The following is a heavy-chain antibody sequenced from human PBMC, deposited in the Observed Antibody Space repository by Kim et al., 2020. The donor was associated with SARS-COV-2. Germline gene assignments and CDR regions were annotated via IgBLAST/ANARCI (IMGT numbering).Heavy chain of an antibody. CDR1: GFTFSTNS. J-gene: IGHJ2*01. CDR2: ISGDSADI. D-gene: IGHD4-4*01. CDR3: TTYSRQGPGGFYWYADV. V-gene: IGHV3-48*02. Sequence: GGSLRLSCAASGFTFSTNSINWFRQAPGKGLQWVSYISGDSADIFYADSVKGRFTVSRDNAKNSLYLQMNSLRDEDTAMYYCTTYSRQGPGGFYWYADVWGRGTQVTVSS.